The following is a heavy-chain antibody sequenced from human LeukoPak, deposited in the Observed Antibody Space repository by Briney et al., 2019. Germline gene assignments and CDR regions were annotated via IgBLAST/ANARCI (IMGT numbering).Heavy chain of an antibody. V-gene: IGHV4-4*07. CDR2: IYTSGST. CDR1: GGSISSYY. CDR3: AREGVVVPAAMGDGDWFDP. J-gene: IGHJ5*02. Sequence: SETLSLTCTVSGGSISSYYWSWIRQPAGKGLEWIGRIYTSGSTNYNPSLKSRVTMSVDTSKNQFSLKLSSVTAADTAVYYCAREGVVVPAAMGDGDWFDPWGQGTLVTVSS. D-gene: IGHD2-2*01.